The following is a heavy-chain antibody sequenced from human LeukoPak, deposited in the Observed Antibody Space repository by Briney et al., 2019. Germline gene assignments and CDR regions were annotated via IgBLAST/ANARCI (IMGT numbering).Heavy chain of an antibody. Sequence: GGSLRLSCAASGFTFSNYAMNCVRQAPGKGLECVASIISSSSSMYYADSVKGRFTISRDNAKNSLYLQMNSLRAEDTGVYYCARQYSSGSGGWGQGTLVTVSS. CDR2: IISSSSSM. CDR3: ARQYSSGSGG. CDR1: GFTFSNYA. V-gene: IGHV3-21*01. J-gene: IGHJ4*02. D-gene: IGHD6-19*01.